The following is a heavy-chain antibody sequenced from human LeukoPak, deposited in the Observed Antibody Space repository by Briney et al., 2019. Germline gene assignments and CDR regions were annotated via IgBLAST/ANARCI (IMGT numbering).Heavy chain of an antibody. CDR2: ISYDGSNK. D-gene: IGHD6-19*01. CDR1: GFGFSIFG. Sequence: GGSLRLSCAASGFGFSIFGMHWVRQAPGKGLEWVAVISYDGSNKYYADSVKGRFTISRDNSKNTLYLQMNSLRAEDTAVYYCARDNEPYSSGLDYWGQGTLVTVSS. CDR3: ARDNEPYSSGLDY. J-gene: IGHJ4*02. V-gene: IGHV3-30*19.